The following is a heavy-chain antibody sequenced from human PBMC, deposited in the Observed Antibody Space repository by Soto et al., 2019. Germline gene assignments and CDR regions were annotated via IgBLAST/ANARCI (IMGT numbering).Heavy chain of an antibody. Sequence: QVQLVESGGGVVQPGRSLRLSCAASGFTFSSFGMHWVRQAPGKGLEWVAFISFDESNKYYVDSVKGRFIISRDNSKNTLSLQMNSLKAEDTAVYYCAKDTSKYSNNWPTYYGLDVWGQGTTVTVSS. CDR2: ISFDESNK. V-gene: IGHV3-30*18. CDR1: GFTFSSFG. J-gene: IGHJ6*02. D-gene: IGHD6-13*01. CDR3: AKDTSKYSNNWPTYYGLDV.